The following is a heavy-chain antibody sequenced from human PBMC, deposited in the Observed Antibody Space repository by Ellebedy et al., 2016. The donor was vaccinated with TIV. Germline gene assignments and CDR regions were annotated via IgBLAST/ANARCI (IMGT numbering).Heavy chain of an antibody. J-gene: IGHJ4*02. V-gene: IGHV3-30*18. CDR1: GFTFKSYD. CDR2: ISSDGGRK. CDR3: AKEKRYCSSANCPLGY. D-gene: IGHD2-2*01. Sequence: GGSLRLXCVASGFTFKSYDMHWVRQVPGKGLEWVAVISSDGGRKHYADSVKGRFTISRDNSKNTLFLQMNSLRPEDAAVFYCAKEKRYCSSANCPLGYWGQGNLVTVSS.